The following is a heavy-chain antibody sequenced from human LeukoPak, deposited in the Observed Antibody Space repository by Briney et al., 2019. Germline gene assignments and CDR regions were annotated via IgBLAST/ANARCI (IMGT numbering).Heavy chain of an antibody. V-gene: IGHV3-11*01. J-gene: IGHJ4*02. CDR3: ARVAGNLRGYKAAMALWY. CDR1: GFTFSDYY. CDR2: ISSSGSTI. D-gene: IGHD5-18*01. Sequence: GGSLRLSCAASGFTFSDYYMSWIRQAPGKGLEWVSYISSSGSTIYYADSVKGRFTISRDNAKNSLYLQMNSLRAEDTAVYYCARVAGNLRGYKAAMALWYWGQGILVTVSS.